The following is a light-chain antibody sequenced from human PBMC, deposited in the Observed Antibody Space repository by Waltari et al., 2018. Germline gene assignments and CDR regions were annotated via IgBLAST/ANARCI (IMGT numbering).Light chain of an antibody. J-gene: IGKJ1*01. CDR1: QGVTSN. Sequence: EIVMTQSPATLSVSPGERTTLSCRASQGVTSNLAWYQQKPGQAPRILIYGATTRATGIPARFSGSGSGTEFTLTISSLQSEDFAVYYCQQYNNWPRTFGQGTKVEIK. V-gene: IGKV3-15*01. CDR2: GAT. CDR3: QQYNNWPRT.